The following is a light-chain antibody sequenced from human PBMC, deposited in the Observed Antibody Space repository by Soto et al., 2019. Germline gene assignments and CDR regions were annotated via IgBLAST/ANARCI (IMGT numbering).Light chain of an antibody. Sequence: DIQMTQSPSSLSASVGDRVTITCQANQDISNYLNWYQQKPGKAPKLLIYDASNLEIGVPSRFSGSGSGTDFTFTISSLQPEDIAIYYCQQYDNHRTFGQGTKVEIK. CDR1: QDISNY. J-gene: IGKJ1*01. CDR3: QQYDNHRT. CDR2: DAS. V-gene: IGKV1-33*01.